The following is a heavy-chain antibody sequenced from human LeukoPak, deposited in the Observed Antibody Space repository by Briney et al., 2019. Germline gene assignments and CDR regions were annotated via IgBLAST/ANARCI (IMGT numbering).Heavy chain of an antibody. Sequence: SVKVSCKASGNSISNYAVSWVRQAPGQGLEWMGGIIPIFGTANYAQKFQGRVTITADESTSTAFMELSSLRSEDTAVYYCARVLLGDNYYYYYGMDVWGQGTTVTVSS. CDR1: GNSISNYA. CDR3: ARVLLGDNYYYYYGMDV. CDR2: IIPIFGTA. J-gene: IGHJ6*02. D-gene: IGHD2-21*02. V-gene: IGHV1-69*01.